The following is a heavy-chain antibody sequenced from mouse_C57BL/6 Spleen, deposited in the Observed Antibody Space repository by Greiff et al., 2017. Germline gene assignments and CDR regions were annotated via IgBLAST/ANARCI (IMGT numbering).Heavy chain of an antibody. Sequence: EVMLVESGGGLVKPGGSLKLSCAASGFTFSDYGMHWVRQAPEKGLEWVAYISSGSSTIYYADTVKGRFTISSDKAKNTLFLQMTSLRYEDTAMYYCARDYGSSYGYFDVWGTGTTVTVSS. CDR2: ISSGSSTI. D-gene: IGHD1-1*01. V-gene: IGHV5-17*01. J-gene: IGHJ1*03. CDR3: ARDYGSSYGYFDV. CDR1: GFTFSDYG.